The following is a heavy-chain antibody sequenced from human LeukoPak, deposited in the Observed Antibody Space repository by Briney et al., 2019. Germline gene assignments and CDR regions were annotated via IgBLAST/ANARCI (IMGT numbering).Heavy chain of an antibody. J-gene: IGHJ4*02. CDR2: IYYSGST. D-gene: IGHD2-15*01. CDR1: GGSISSGDYY. CDR3: ARGACSGGSCQLDY. V-gene: IGHV4-30-4*01. Sequence: SETLSLTCTVSGGSISSGDYYWSWIRQPPGQGLEWIGYIYYSGSTYYNPSLKRRVTISVDTSKNQFSLKLSSVTAADTAVYYCARGACSGGSCQLDYWGQGTLVTVSS.